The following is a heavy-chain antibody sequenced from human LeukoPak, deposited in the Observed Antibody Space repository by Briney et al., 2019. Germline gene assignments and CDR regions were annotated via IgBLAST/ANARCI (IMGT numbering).Heavy chain of an antibody. CDR2: IYYSGGT. Sequence: SETLSLTCTVSGGSISSSSYYWGWIRQPPGKGLEWIGSIYYSGGTYYNPSLKSRVTISVDTSKNQFSLKLSSVTAADTAVYYCARQGGTYGDYAAGYWGQGTLVTVSS. CDR3: ARQGGTYGDYAAGY. D-gene: IGHD4-17*01. J-gene: IGHJ4*02. CDR1: GGSISSSSYY. V-gene: IGHV4-39*01.